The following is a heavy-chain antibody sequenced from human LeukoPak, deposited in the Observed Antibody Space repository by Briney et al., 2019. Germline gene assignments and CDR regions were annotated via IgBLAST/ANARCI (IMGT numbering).Heavy chain of an antibody. V-gene: IGHV1-69*05. CDR3: AGGDYSYGSRY. Sequence: SVKVSCKASGGTFSSYAISWVRQAPGQGLEWMGRIIPIFGTANYAQKFQGRVTITTDETTSTAYMELSSLRSEDTAVYYCAGGDYSYGSRYWGQGTLVTVSS. CDR1: GGTFSSYA. D-gene: IGHD5-18*01. J-gene: IGHJ4*02. CDR2: IIPIFGTA.